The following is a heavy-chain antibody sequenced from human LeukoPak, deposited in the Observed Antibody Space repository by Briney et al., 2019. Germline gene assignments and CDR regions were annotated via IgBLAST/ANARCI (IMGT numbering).Heavy chain of an antibody. CDR1: GFTFSSYA. CDR2: ISYDGSNK. J-gene: IGHJ4*02. V-gene: IGHV3-30*04. Sequence: GSLRLSCAASGFTFSSYAMHWVRQAPGKGLEWVAVISYDGSNKYYADSVKGRFTISRDNSKNTLYLQMNSLRAEDTAVYYCASPGIAAAGDYWGQGTLVTVSS. CDR3: ASPGIAAAGDY. D-gene: IGHD6-13*01.